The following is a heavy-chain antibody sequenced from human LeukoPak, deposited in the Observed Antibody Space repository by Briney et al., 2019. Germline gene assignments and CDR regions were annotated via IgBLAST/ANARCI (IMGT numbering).Heavy chain of an antibody. CDR1: GFIFSNSD. V-gene: IGHV3-23*01. Sequence: PGGSLRLSCAASGFIFSNSDMNWVHQAPGKRLEWVSAISGSGGSTYYADSVKGRFTISRDNSKNTLYLQMNSLRAEDTAIYYCATYRQVLLPFESWGQGTLVTVSS. CDR2: ISGSGGST. J-gene: IGHJ4*02. CDR3: ATYRQVLLPFES. D-gene: IGHD2-8*02.